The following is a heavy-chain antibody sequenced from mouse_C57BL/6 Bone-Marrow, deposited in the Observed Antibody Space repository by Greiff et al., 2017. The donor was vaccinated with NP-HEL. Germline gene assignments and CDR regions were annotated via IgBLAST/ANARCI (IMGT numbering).Heavy chain of an antibody. D-gene: IGHD2-2*01. CDR1: GYTFTSYW. CDR2: INPSSGYT. V-gene: IGHV1-7*01. CDR3: ARRSYGYDAYFDY. J-gene: IGHJ2*01. Sequence: VQLQESGAELAKPGASVKLSCKASGYTFTSYWMHWVKQRPGQGLEWIGYINPSSGYTKYNQKFKDKATLTADKSSSTAYMQLSSLTYEDSAVYYCARRSYGYDAYFDYWGQGTTLTVSS.